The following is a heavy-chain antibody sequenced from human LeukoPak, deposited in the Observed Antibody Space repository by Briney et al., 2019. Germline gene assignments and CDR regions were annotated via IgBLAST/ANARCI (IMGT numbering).Heavy chain of an antibody. D-gene: IGHD3-22*01. CDR3: ARSDSSGYYPSFDY. CDR2: IYYSGST. Sequence: SETLSLTCTVSGGSISSYYWSWIRQPPGKGLEWIGYIYYSGSTNNNPSLKSRVTISVDTSKNQFSLKLSSVTAADTAVYYCARSDSSGYYPSFDYWGQGTLVTVSS. J-gene: IGHJ4*02. CDR1: GGSISSYY. V-gene: IGHV4-59*01.